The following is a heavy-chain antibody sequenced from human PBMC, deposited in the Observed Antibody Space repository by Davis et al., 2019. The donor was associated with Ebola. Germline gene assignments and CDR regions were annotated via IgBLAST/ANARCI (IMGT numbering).Heavy chain of an antibody. J-gene: IGHJ6*03. V-gene: IGHV4-34*01. CDR2: INHSGST. CDR1: GGSFSGYY. CDR3: ARFTPRGSTSYSLYYYYMDV. Sequence: PSETLSLTCAVYGGSFSGYYWSWIRQPPGKGLEWIGEINHSGSTNYNPSLKSRVTISVDTSKNQFSLKLSSVTAADTAVYYCARFTPRGSTSYSLYYYYMDVWGKGTTVTVSS. D-gene: IGHD2-2*01.